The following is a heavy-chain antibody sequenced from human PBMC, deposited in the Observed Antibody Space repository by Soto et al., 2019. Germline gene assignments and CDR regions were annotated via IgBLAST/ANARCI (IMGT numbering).Heavy chain of an antibody. V-gene: IGHV4-59*08. Sequence: SETLSLTCTVSGGSISSYYWSWIRQPPGKGLEWIANVYYRGNTNYNPSHKSRVPISVDTSKNEFSLKLRSVTAADTAVYFCARIPYCTSTTCYFANYWGQGTLVTVSS. CDR3: ARIPYCTSTTCYFANY. J-gene: IGHJ4*02. CDR1: GGSISSYY. CDR2: VYYRGNT. D-gene: IGHD2-2*01.